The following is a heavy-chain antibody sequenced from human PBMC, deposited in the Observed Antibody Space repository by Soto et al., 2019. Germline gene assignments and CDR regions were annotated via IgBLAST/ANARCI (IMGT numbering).Heavy chain of an antibody. CDR3: ARLPVGDYMSSF. V-gene: IGHV4-39*01. D-gene: IGHD4-17*01. CDR1: GASVGDSTYQ. CDR2: VYYTGSSSTGST. J-gene: IGHJ4*01. Sequence: PSETLSLTCTVSGASVGDSTYQWGWVRQPPGKGLEWLGSVYYTGSSSTGSTYYNPSLRGRVTISVETSKNQVSLRLSGVTAAETVFYHGARLPVGDYMSSFWGKGPQVTAPQ.